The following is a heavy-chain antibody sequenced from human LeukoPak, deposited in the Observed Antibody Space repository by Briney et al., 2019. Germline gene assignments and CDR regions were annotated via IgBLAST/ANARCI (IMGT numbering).Heavy chain of an antibody. V-gene: IGHV3-23*01. D-gene: IGHD3-16*01. J-gene: IGHJ6*02. CDR2: ISGSGGST. Sequence: GGSLRLSCAASGFTFSSYAMSWVRQAPGKGLEWVSGISGSGGSTYYADSVKGRFTISRDNSKNTLYLQMNSLRAEDTAVYYCAKGGTPYYSYGMDVWGQGTTVTVSS. CDR3: AKGGTPYYSYGMDV. CDR1: GFTFSSYA.